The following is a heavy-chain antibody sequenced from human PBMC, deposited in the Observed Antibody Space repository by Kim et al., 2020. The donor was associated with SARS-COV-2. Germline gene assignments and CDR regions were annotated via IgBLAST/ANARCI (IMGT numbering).Heavy chain of an antibody. V-gene: IGHV3-30*12. Sequence: GGSLRLSCVGSGFTFSSFGMHWVRQAPGKGLEWVAVISYDGSHKFYADSVKGRFIISRDNSKNTLFLEMNSLTPEDTALFYCVRDHNSVDGHYFFFDYWG. CDR2: ISYDGSHK. J-gene: IGHJ4*01. D-gene: IGHD6-19*01. CDR3: VRDHNSVDGHYFFFDY. CDR1: GFTFSSFG.